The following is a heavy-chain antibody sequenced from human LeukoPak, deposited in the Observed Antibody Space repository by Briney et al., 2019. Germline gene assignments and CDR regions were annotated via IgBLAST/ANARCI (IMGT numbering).Heavy chain of an antibody. Sequence: SETLSLTCTVSGGSISSYYWSWIRQPPGKGLEWIGYIYYSGSTNYNPSLKSRVTISVDTSKNQFSLKLSSVTAADTAVYYCARSVYAMNFDYWGRGTLVTVSS. CDR3: ARSVYAMNFDY. V-gene: IGHV4-59*08. D-gene: IGHD2-8*01. J-gene: IGHJ4*02. CDR2: IYYSGST. CDR1: GGSISSYY.